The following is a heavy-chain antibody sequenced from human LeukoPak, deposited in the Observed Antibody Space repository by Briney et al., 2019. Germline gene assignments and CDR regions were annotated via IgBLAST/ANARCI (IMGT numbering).Heavy chain of an antibody. J-gene: IGHJ4*02. CDR1: GFTFSNAW. D-gene: IGHD2-15*01. V-gene: IGHV3-15*01. CDR2: IKSKTDGGTT. Sequence: GGSLRLSCAASGFTFSNAWMSWVRQAPGKGLEWVGRIKSKTDGGTTDYAAPVKGRFTISRDDSKNTLYLQMNSLKTEDTAVYYCTTDAGHCSGGSCYYYWGQGTLVTVSS. CDR3: TTDAGHCSGGSCYYY.